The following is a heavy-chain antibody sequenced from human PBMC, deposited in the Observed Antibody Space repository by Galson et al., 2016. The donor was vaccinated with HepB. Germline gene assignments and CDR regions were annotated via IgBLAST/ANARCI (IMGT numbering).Heavy chain of an antibody. Sequence: SLRLSCAASGFTFSDYGMHWVRQAPGEGLEYISGISSHGGGTYYGDSVKGRFTVSRDTTKNTPYLQMSTLRAEDTAVYYCVKDALRTQQLRYYHHYGMDVWGQGTTVTVS. CDR3: VKDALRTQQLRYYHHYGMDV. J-gene: IGHJ6*02. CDR2: ISSHGGGT. CDR1: GFTFSDYG. D-gene: IGHD6-13*01. V-gene: IGHV3-64D*06.